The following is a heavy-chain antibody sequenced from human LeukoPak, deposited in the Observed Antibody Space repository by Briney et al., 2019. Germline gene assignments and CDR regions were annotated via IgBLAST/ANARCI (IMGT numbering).Heavy chain of an antibody. CDR2: ISGSGGST. Sequence: PGRSLRLSCAASGFTFSSYAMSWVRRAPGKGLEWVSAISGSGGSTYYADSVKGRFTISRDNSKNTLYLQMNSLRAEDTAVYYCAKVTGYSSGWYDYWGQGTLVTVSS. CDR3: AKVTGYSSGWYDY. D-gene: IGHD6-19*01. CDR1: GFTFSSYA. J-gene: IGHJ4*02. V-gene: IGHV3-23*01.